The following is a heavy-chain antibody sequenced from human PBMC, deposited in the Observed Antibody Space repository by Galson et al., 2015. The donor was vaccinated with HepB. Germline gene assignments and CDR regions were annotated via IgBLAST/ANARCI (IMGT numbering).Heavy chain of an antibody. CDR2: TYYRARRYS. J-gene: IGHJ6*02. Sequence: CAISGDSVSNNNAAWYWIRQSPSGGLEWLGRTYYRARRYSDYTVSLRSRITINADTSKNQFSLQLNSVTPEDTAVYYSARVPGTIYYYGMDVWGQGTTVTVSS. V-gene: IGHV6-1*01. D-gene: IGHD2-2*01. CDR1: GDSVSNNNAA. CDR3: ARVPGTIYYYGMDV.